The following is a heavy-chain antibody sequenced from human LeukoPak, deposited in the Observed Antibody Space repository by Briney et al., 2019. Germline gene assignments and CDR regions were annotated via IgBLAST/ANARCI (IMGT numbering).Heavy chain of an antibody. CDR2: ISYDGSNR. V-gene: IGHV3-30*18. CDR3: AKDRIRMVRGVIHHYYYGMDV. Sequence: GGSLRLSCAASGFTFSSYGMHWVRQAPGKGLEWVAVISYDGSNRYYADSVKGRFTISRDNSKNTLYLQMNSLRAEDTAVYYCAKDRIRMVRGVIHHYYYGMDVWGKGTTVTVSS. J-gene: IGHJ6*04. D-gene: IGHD3-10*01. CDR1: GFTFSSYG.